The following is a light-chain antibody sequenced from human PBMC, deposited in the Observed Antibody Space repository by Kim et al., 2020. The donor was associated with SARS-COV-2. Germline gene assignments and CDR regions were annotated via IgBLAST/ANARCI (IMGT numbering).Light chain of an antibody. Sequence: GQSVTISCTGTSSDDGSYNRVSWYQQPPGTAPKLMIYEVSKRPSGVPDRFSGSKSGNTASLTISGLQAEDEADYYCSSYTSSSTWVFGGGTQLTVL. CDR3: SSYTSSSTWV. J-gene: IGLJ3*02. V-gene: IGLV2-18*02. CDR2: EVS. CDR1: SSDDGSYNR.